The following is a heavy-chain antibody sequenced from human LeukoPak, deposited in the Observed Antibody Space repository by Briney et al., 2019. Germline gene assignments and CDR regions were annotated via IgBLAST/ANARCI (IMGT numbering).Heavy chain of an antibody. CDR1: GFTFSNAW. CDR2: IKSKTDGGTT. D-gene: IGHD2-2*01. CDR3: TTVNCSSTSCYDYYYGMDV. V-gene: IGHV3-15*01. J-gene: IGHJ6*02. Sequence: PGGSLRLSCAASGFTFSNAWMSWVRQAPGKGLEWVGRIKSKTDGGTTDYAAPVKGRVTISRDDSKNTLYLQMNSLKTEDTAVYYCTTVNCSSTSCYDYYYGMDVWGQGTTVTVSS.